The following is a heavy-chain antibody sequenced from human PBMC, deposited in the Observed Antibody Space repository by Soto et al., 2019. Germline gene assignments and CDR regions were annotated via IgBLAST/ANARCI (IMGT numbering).Heavy chain of an antibody. V-gene: IGHV3-30-3*01. CDR1: GFTFSSYA. CDR2: ISYEGSNK. D-gene: IGHD6-13*01. Sequence: QVQLVESGGGVVQPGRSLRLSCAASGFTFSSYAMHWVRQAPGKGLEWVAVISYEGSNKYYANSVKGRFTISRDNSKNTLYLQMNSLRAEDTAVYYCARDGGQLVSYGMDVWGQGTTVTVSS. CDR3: ARDGGQLVSYGMDV. J-gene: IGHJ6*02.